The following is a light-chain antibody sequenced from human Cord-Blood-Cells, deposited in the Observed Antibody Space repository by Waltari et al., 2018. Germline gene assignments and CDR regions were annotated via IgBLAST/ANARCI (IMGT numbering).Light chain of an antibody. Sequence: SYELTQPPSVSVSLGQMARITCSGAALPKKYAYWYQQKPGQFPVLVIYKDSERPSGIPERFSGYSSGTIVTWTLSAGQGEEEAEYYCLPADSSGTWVFGRGPKLTVL. CDR1: ALPKKY. V-gene: IGLV3-16*01. J-gene: IGLJ3*02. CDR2: KDS. CDR3: LPADSSGTWV.